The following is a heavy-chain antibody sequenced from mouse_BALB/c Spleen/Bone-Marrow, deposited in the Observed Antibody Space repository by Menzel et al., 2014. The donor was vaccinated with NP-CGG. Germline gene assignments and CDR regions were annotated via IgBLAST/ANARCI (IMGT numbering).Heavy chain of an antibody. V-gene: IGHV7-3*02. CDR1: GFTFTDYY. CDR2: IRNKANGYTT. CDR3: ARDKGCVFFDY. Sequence: EVKLMESGGGLVQPGGSLRLSCATSGFTFTDYYMNWVRQPPGKALEWLGFIRNKANGYTTEYSASVKSRFTISRDNSQNILYLQMNTLRVDDSATYYCARDKGCVFFDYWGQGTTLTVSS. J-gene: IGHJ2*01.